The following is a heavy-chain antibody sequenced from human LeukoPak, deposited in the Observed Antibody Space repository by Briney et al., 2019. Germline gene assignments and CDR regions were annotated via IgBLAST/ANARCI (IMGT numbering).Heavy chain of an antibody. D-gene: IGHD2-2*01. CDR1: GDSVSSNSAA. Sequence: SQTLSLTCAISGDSVSSNSAAWNWIRQSPSRGLEWLRRTYYRSKWYNDYAVSVKSRITINPDTSKNQFSLQLNFVTPEDTAVYYCASYSSCSSTSCYPAFDIWGQGTMVTVSS. CDR2: TYYRSKWYN. CDR3: ASYSSCSSTSCYPAFDI. V-gene: IGHV6-1*01. J-gene: IGHJ3*02.